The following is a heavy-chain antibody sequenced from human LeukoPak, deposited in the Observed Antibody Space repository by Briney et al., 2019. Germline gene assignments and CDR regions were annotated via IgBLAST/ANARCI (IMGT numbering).Heavy chain of an antibody. CDR3: ARDLTNGELFVGFDY. V-gene: IGHV3-21*01. CDR2: ISSSSSYI. D-gene: IGHD3-10*01. Sequence: PGGSLRLSCAASGFTFSSYSMNWVRQAPGKGLEWVSSISSSSSYIYYADSVKGRFTISRDNAKNSLYLQMNSLRAEDTAVYYCARDLTNGELFVGFDYWGQGTLVTVSS. CDR1: GFTFSSYS. J-gene: IGHJ4*02.